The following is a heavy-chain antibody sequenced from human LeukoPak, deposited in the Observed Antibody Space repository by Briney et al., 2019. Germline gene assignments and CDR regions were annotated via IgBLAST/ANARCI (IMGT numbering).Heavy chain of an antibody. J-gene: IGHJ4*02. CDR1: RFTLTNYA. V-gene: IGHV3-30*04. CDR3: ARGPPSAVDY. Sequence: PGRSRRLSWAAARFTLTNYAMHWVRQAPGRGREWVAFISYDGTNKYYADSVKGRFTISTDNSKNTLYLQMDSLRAEDRAVYYCARGPPSAVDYWGQGTLVTVSS. CDR2: ISYDGTNK.